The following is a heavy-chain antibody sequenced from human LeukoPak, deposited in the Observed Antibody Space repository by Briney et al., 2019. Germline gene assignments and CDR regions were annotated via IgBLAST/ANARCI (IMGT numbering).Heavy chain of an antibody. CDR3: AKNAGYSYGLYYFDY. D-gene: IGHD5-18*01. J-gene: IGHJ4*02. V-gene: IGHV3-23*01. Sequence: GGSLRLSCATSGFSFSSYAMSWVRQAPGKGLEWVSAMSSSDDGRYYAASVKGRFTISRDNSKNTVHLQMDSLRAEDSAVYYCAKNAGYSYGLYYFDYWGQGTLVTVSS. CDR1: GFSFSSYA. CDR2: MSSSDDGR.